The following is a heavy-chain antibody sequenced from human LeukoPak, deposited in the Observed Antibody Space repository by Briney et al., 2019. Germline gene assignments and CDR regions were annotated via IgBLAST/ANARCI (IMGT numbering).Heavy chain of an antibody. CDR3: AKAAFSRTSYFDY. D-gene: IGHD3-3*02. V-gene: IGHV3-23*01. Sequence: GGSLRLSCAASGFTFSTYTMSWVRQAPGKGLEWVSAISGSGGNTYYADSVKGRFTISRDNSKNTLYLQMDSLRADDTAVYYCAKAAFSRTSYFDYWGQGTLVTASS. CDR1: GFTFSTYT. J-gene: IGHJ4*02. CDR2: ISGSGGNT.